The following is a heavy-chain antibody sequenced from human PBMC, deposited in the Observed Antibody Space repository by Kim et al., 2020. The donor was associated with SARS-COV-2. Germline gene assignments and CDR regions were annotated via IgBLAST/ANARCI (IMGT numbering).Heavy chain of an antibody. CDR2: TYYRSTWYN. J-gene: IGHJ6*01. CDR1: GDSVSSNSAA. D-gene: IGHD6-13*01. CDR3: ARERETGGAAASTDYYYYYGRDV. V-gene: IGHV6-1*01. Sequence: SQTLSPTCAISGDSVSSNSAAWNWIRQSPSRGLEWLGRTYYRSTWYNDYAVSVKSRITINPDTSKNQFSLQLNSATPEDTAVYYCARERETGGAAASTDYYYYYGRDVGGQGNAVSVP.